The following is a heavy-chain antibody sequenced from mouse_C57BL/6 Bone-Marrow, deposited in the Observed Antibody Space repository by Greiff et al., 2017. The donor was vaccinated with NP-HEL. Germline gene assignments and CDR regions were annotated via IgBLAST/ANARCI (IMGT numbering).Heavy chain of an antibody. CDR1: GYTFTDYY. J-gene: IGHJ2*01. Sequence: EVQLQQSGPVLVKPGASVKMSCKASGYTFTDYYMNWVKQSHGQSLEWIGVIYPYNGGTSYNQKFKGKATLTVDKSSSPAYMELNSLTSEDSAVYYCARSTTVDYVDYWGQGTTLTVSS. CDR2: IYPYNGGT. CDR3: ARSTTVDYVDY. V-gene: IGHV1-19*01. D-gene: IGHD1-1*01.